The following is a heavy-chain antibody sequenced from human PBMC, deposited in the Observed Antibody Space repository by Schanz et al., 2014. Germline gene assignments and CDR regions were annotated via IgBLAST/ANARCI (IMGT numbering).Heavy chain of an antibody. CDR2: ISDSSSYI. V-gene: IGHV3-21*01. J-gene: IGHJ3*02. Sequence: EVHLVESGGGLVKPGGSLRLSCGASGFTFSDYSMNWVRQAPGKGLEWVSSISDSSSYIYYADSVKGRFTISRDNAKNSLYLQMNSLRAEDTALYFCATDYSGGGCHIWGQGTMVTVSS. CDR1: GFTFSDYS. D-gene: IGHD6-19*01. CDR3: ATDYSGGGCHI.